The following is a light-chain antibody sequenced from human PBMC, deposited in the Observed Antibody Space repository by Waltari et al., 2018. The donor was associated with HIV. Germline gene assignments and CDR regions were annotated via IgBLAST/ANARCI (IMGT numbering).Light chain of an antibody. CDR2: EVS. Sequence: QSALTQPPSASGSPGQSVTISCTGTSSDVGGYNYVSWYQQQPGKAPKLMINEVSSRPSGVPVRFAGSKSGNTASLTVSGLQAEDEADYYCSSYAGSNDFGVFGGGTKLTVL. V-gene: IGLV2-8*01. CDR1: SSDVGGYNY. J-gene: IGLJ2*01. CDR3: SSYAGSNDFGV.